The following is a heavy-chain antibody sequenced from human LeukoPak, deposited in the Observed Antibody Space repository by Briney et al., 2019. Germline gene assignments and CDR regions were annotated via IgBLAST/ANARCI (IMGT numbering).Heavy chain of an antibody. CDR3: ARDRATMVRGVIRAFDI. D-gene: IGHD3-10*01. CDR1: GGSVSSGSYY. V-gene: IGHV4-61*01. J-gene: IGHJ3*02. Sequence: SETLSLTCTVSGGSVSSGSYYWSWIRQPPGKGLEWIGYIYYSGSTNYNPSLKSRFTISVDTSKNQFSLKLSSMTAADTAVYYCARDRATMVRGVIRAFDIWGQGTMVTVSS. CDR2: IYYSGST.